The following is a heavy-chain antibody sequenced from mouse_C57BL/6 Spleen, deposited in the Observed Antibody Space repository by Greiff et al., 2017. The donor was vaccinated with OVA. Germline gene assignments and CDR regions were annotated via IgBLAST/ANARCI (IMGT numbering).Heavy chain of an antibody. CDR1: GYAFTNYL. J-gene: IGHJ3*01. V-gene: IGHV1-54*01. D-gene: IGHD2-4*01. Sequence: QVQLQQSGAELVRPGTSVKVSCKASGYAFTNYLIEWVKQRPGQGLEWIGVINPGSGGTNYNEKFKGKATLTADKSSSTAYMQLSSLTSEDSAVYFCARYDYDGFSLAYWGQGTLVTVSA. CDR2: INPGSGGT. CDR3: ARYDYDGFSLAY.